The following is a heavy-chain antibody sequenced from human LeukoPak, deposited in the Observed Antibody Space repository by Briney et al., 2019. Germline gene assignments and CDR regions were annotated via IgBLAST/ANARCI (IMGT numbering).Heavy chain of an antibody. CDR1: GDSVSSISVA. CDR2: TYYRSKWYY. Sequence: SQTLSLTCAISGDSVSSISVAWNWIRQSPSRGLEWLGRTYYRSKWYYQYAVSVKSRINISPDTSKNQFSLQLTSVTPEDTAVYYCSLARSEYHYGMDVWGQGTTVTVSS. V-gene: IGHV6-1*01. J-gene: IGHJ6*02. CDR3: SLARSEYHYGMDV.